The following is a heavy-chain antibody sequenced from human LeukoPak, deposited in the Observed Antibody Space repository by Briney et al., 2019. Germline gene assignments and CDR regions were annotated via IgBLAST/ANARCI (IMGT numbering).Heavy chain of an antibody. CDR3: ARMIRGAPDY. V-gene: IGHV3-23*01. CDR1: GFTFSSYA. Sequence: GRSLRLSCAASGFTFSSYAMSWVRQAPGKGLGWVSAISGSGGSTYYADSVKGRFTISRDNSKNTLYLQMNSLRAEDTAVYYCARMIRGAPDYWGQGTLVTVSS. D-gene: IGHD3-16*01. CDR2: ISGSGGST. J-gene: IGHJ4*02.